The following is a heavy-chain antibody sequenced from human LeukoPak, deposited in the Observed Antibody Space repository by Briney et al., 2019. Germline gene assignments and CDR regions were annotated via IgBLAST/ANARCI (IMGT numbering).Heavy chain of an antibody. CDR2: ISYDGSNK. Sequence: AGGSLRLSCAASGFTFSSYAMHWVRQAPGKGLEWVAVISYDGSNKYYADSVKGRFTISRDNSKNTLYLQMNSLRAEDTAVYYCARDSSGWSKYYYMDVWGKGTTVTVSS. D-gene: IGHD6-19*01. J-gene: IGHJ6*03. CDR3: ARDSSGWSKYYYMDV. CDR1: GFTFSSYA. V-gene: IGHV3-30*04.